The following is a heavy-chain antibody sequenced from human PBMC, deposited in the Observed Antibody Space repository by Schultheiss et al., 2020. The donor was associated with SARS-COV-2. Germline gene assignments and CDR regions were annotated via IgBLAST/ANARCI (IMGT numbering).Heavy chain of an antibody. CDR1: GGSFSGYY. Sequence: GGSLRLSCAVYGGSFSGYYWSWIRQPPGKGLEWVSAISGSGGSTYYADSVKGRFTISRDNSKNTLYLQMNSLRAEDTAVYYCARDQPWEPGHGDYWGQGTLVTVSS. CDR3: ARDQPWEPGHGDY. J-gene: IGHJ4*02. V-gene: IGHV3-23*01. D-gene: IGHD1-26*01. CDR2: ISGSGGST.